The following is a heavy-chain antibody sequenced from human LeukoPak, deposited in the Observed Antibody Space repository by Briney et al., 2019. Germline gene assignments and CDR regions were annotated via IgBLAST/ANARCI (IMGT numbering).Heavy chain of an antibody. Sequence: GGSLRLSCAASGFTFSSYEMNWVRQAPGKGLEWVSSISSSSSHIDYADSVKGRFTISRDNAKNSLYLQMNSLSAEGTAVYYCAREMATIDDYWGQGTLVTVSS. J-gene: IGHJ4*02. D-gene: IGHD5-24*01. CDR3: AREMATIDDY. V-gene: IGHV3-21*01. CDR1: GFTFSSYE. CDR2: ISSSSSHI.